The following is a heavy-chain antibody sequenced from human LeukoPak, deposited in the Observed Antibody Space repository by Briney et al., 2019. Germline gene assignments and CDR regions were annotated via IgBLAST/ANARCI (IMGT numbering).Heavy chain of an antibody. CDR2: IIPILGIA. Sequence: SVKVSCKGSGCTFSSYAISWVRQAPGQGLEWMGRIIPILGIANYAQKFQGRVTITADKSTSTAYMELSSLRAEDTAVYYCATTVTTRRIYYYGMDVWGQGTTVTVSS. CDR3: ATTVTTRRIYYYGMDV. D-gene: IGHD4-17*01. V-gene: IGHV1-69*04. CDR1: GCTFSSYA. J-gene: IGHJ6*02.